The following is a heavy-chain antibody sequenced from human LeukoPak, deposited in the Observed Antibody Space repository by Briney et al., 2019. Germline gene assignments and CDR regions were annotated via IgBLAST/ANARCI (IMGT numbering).Heavy chain of an antibody. D-gene: IGHD5-18*01. CDR1: GFTVSSNY. Sequence: GGSLRLSCAASGFTVSSNYMSWVRQAPGKGLEWVSVIYSGGSTSYADSVKGRLTISRNNSKNTLYLKMNSLRAEDTAVYYCAREGVIYSYGYHYYFDYWGQGTLVTVS. CDR2: IYSGGST. CDR3: AREGVIYSYGYHYYFDY. J-gene: IGHJ4*02. V-gene: IGHV3-53*01.